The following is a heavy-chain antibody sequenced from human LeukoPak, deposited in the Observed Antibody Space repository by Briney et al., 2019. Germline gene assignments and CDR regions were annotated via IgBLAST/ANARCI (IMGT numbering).Heavy chain of an antibody. Sequence: GASVKVSCKAAGYTFTGYYMHWVRQAPGQGVEWMGWINPSGGSTSYAQKFQGRVTMTRDTSTSTVYMELSSLRSEDTAVYYCARDGAYYEPTTVTRPFDYWGQGTLVTVSS. CDR3: ARDGAYYEPTTVTRPFDY. CDR2: INPSGGST. CDR1: GYTFTGYY. V-gene: IGHV1-46*01. J-gene: IGHJ4*02. D-gene: IGHD4-17*01.